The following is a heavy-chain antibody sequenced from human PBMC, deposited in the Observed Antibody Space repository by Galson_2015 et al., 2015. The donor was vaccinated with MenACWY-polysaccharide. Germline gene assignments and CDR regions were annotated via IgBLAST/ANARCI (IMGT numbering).Heavy chain of an antibody. CDR1: GFTFSNYA. J-gene: IGHJ3*02. Sequence: SLRLSCAASGFTFSNYAMSWVRQAPGKGLEWVSTIGGSGGSTYYADSVKGRFTIPRDNSKNTLYLQTYSLRADDTAVYYCAKERTTVDIWDQGTMVTVSS. V-gene: IGHV3-23*01. CDR3: AKERTTVDI. CDR2: IGGSGGST. D-gene: IGHD4-17*01.